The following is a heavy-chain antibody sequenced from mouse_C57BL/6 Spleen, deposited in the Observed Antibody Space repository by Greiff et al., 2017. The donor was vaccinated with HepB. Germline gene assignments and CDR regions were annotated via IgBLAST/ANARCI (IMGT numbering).Heavy chain of an antibody. J-gene: IGHJ3*01. D-gene: IGHD4-1*01. Sequence: DVQLVESGGGLVKPGGSLKLSCAASGFTFSDYGMHWVRQAPEKGLEWVAYISSGSSTIYYADTVKGRFTISRDNAKNTLFLQMTSLRSEDTAMYYCARSNWDSAWFAYWGQGTLVTVSA. CDR3: ARSNWDSAWFAY. CDR2: ISSGSSTI. V-gene: IGHV5-17*01. CDR1: GFTFSDYG.